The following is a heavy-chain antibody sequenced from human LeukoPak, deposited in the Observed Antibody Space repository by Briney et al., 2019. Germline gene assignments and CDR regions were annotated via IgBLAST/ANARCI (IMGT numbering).Heavy chain of an antibody. V-gene: IGHV3-23*01. J-gene: IGHJ6*02. Sequence: GGSLRLSCAASGFTFSGYAMSWVRQAPGKGLEWVSAISGSGGSTYYADSVKGRFTISRDNSKNSLYLQMNSLRAEDTAVYYCARVSYDSSGYYYFYSNYYGMDVWGQGTTVTVSS. CDR3: ARVSYDSSGYYYFYSNYYGMDV. CDR1: GFTFSGYA. D-gene: IGHD3-22*01. CDR2: ISGSGGST.